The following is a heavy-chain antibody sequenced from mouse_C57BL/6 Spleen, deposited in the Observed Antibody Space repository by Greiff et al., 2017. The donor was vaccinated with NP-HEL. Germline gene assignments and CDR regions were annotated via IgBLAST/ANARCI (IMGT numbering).Heavy chain of an antibody. D-gene: IGHD2-5*01. V-gene: IGHV1-78*01. CDR1: GYTFTDHT. CDR2: IYPRDGST. CDR3: ARCPFLYSNYVGAMDY. J-gene: IGHJ4*01. Sequence: QVQLKESDAELVKPGASVKISCKVSGYTFTDHTIHWMKQRPEQGLEWIGYIYPRDGSTKYNEKFKGKATLTADKSSSTAYMQLNSLTSEDSAVYFCARCPFLYSNYVGAMDYWGQGTSVTVSS.